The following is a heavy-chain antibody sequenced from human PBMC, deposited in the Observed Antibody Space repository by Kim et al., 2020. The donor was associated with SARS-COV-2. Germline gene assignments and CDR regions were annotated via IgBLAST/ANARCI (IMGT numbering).Heavy chain of an antibody. D-gene: IGHD3-3*01. V-gene: IGHV4-34*01. CDR1: GGSFSGYY. J-gene: IGHJ4*02. Sequence: SETLSLTCAVYGGSFSGYYWSWIRQPPGKGLEWIGEINHSGSTNYNPSLKSRVTISVDTSKNQFSLKLSSVTAADTAVYYCARGRAGLRFLEWLFYFDYWGQGTLVTVSS. CDR2: INHSGST. CDR3: ARGRAGLRFLEWLFYFDY.